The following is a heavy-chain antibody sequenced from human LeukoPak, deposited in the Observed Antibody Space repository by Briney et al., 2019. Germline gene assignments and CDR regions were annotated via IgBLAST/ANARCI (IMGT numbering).Heavy chain of an antibody. J-gene: IGHJ4*02. CDR3: AKDLSLKH. D-gene: IGHD3-16*02. CDR1: GGSISSYY. Sequence: SGTLSLTCTVSGGSISSYYWSWIRQPPGKGLEWIGNIYYSGSTNYNPSLKSRVTISVDTYKNQFSLKLISVTAADTAVYYCAKDLSLKHWGLGTLVTDSS. V-gene: IGHV4-59*01. CDR2: IYYSGST.